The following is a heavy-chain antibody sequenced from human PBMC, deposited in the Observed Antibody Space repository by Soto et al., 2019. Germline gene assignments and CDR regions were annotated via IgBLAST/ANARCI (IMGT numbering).Heavy chain of an antibody. CDR1: GYIFTNSW. CDR3: ARGAPFDL. J-gene: IGHJ4*02. Sequence: PGESLKISCEGSGYIFTNSWIAWVRQMSGKGLEWMGIIYPGDSDTKYSPSFQGQVTISVDTSVNRAYLFWSSLKASDNAMYYCARGAPFDLWGQGTLVTVSS. CDR2: IYPGDSDT. V-gene: IGHV5-51*01.